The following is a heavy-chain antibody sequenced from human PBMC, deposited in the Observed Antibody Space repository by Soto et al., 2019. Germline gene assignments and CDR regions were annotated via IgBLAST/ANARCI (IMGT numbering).Heavy chain of an antibody. J-gene: IGHJ2*01. CDR3: ARGEKQQLVRSQYFDL. CDR1: DGSFSGYY. Sequence: SETLSLTCAVYDGSFSGYYWSWIRQPPGKGLEWIGEINHSGSTNYNPSLKSRVTISVDTSKNQFSLKLSSVTAADTAVYYCARGEKQQLVRSQYFDLWGRGTLVTVSS. V-gene: IGHV4-34*01. CDR2: INHSGST. D-gene: IGHD6-13*01.